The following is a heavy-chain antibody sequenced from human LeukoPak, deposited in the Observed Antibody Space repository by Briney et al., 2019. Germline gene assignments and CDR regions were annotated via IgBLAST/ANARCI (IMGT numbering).Heavy chain of an antibody. J-gene: IGHJ3*02. CDR3: ARWSEQVLAFDI. CDR1: GASMNNYY. V-gene: IGHV4-59*01. Sequence: SETLSLNCSVSGASMNNYYWNWIRQPPGKGLEGIGFAHHSGTHYNPSLRSRVTASLDTSKNQVSLRLTSVTAADTAVYYCARWSEQVLAFDIWGQGTMVTVSS. CDR2: AHHSGT. D-gene: IGHD1/OR15-1a*01.